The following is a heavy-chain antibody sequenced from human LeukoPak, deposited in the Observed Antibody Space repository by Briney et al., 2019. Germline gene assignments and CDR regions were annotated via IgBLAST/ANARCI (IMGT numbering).Heavy chain of an antibody. J-gene: IGHJ4*02. Sequence: ASVKVSCKTSGYTFTSYGISWVRQAPGQGLEWMGWISAYNGNTNNAQNFQGRVTMTTDTSTSTAYMELRSLRSDDTAVYYCARSYYYDSSGYLKRWGQGTPVTVSS. CDR2: ISAYNGNT. V-gene: IGHV1-18*01. CDR3: ARSYYYDSSGYLKR. D-gene: IGHD3-22*01. CDR1: GYTFTSYG.